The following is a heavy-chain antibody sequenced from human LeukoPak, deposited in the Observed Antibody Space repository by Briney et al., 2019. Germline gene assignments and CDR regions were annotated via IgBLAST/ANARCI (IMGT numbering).Heavy chain of an antibody. CDR2: IIPIFGTA. CDR3: AITPDYYDSSGYYFRWFDP. J-gene: IGHJ5*02. CDR1: GGTFSSYA. Sequence: ASVTVSCTASGGTFSSYAISWVRQAPGQGLEWMGGIIPIFGTANYAQKFQGRVTITADESTSTAYMELSSLRSEDTAVYYCAITPDYYDSSGYYFRWFDPWGQGTLVTVSS. D-gene: IGHD3-22*01. V-gene: IGHV1-69*13.